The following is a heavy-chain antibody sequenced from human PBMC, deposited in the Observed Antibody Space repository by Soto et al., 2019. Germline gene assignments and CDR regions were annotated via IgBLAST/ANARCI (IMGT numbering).Heavy chain of an antibody. CDR3: AKDTVRRFDP. Sequence: AGGSLRLSCAASGFTFSSYAMSWVRQAPGKGLEWVSAISGSGGSTYYADSVKGRFTISRDNSKNTLYLQTNSLRAEDTAVYYCAKDTVRRFDPWGQGTLVTVSS. CDR2: ISGSGGST. CDR1: GFTFSSYA. J-gene: IGHJ5*02. V-gene: IGHV3-23*01. D-gene: IGHD4-17*01.